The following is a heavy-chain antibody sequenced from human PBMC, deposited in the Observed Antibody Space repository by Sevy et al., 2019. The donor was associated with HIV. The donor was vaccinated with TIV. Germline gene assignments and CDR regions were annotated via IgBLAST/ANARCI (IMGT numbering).Heavy chain of an antibody. CDR1: GFTFINAW. J-gene: IGHJ3*02. CDR3: ATASFLTSGAFDI. CDR2: IKSKNDGGTT. D-gene: IGHD3-3*02. V-gene: IGHV3-15*01. Sequence: GGSLRLSCTASGFTFINAWMSWVRQAPGKGLEWVGRIKSKNDGGTTDYAAPVKGRLTISRDDSKNTLYLQMNTLKTEDTAVYYCATASFLTSGAFDIWGQGTMVTVSS.